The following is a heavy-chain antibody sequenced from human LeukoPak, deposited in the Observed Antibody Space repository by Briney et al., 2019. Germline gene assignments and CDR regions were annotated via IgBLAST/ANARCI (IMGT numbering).Heavy chain of an antibody. Sequence: GGSLRLSCAASGFTFSSYSMNWVRQAPGKGLEWVSYISSSSSTIYYADSVKGRFTISRDNAKNSLYLQMNSLRAEDTAVYYCARDTTTDYWGQGTLVTVPS. CDR3: ARDTTTDY. CDR1: GFTFSSYS. D-gene: IGHD1-1*01. J-gene: IGHJ4*02. CDR2: ISSSSSTI. V-gene: IGHV3-48*01.